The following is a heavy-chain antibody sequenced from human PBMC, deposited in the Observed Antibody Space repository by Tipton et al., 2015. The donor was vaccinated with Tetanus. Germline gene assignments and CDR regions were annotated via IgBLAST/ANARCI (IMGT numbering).Heavy chain of an antibody. D-gene: IGHD6-25*01. V-gene: IGHV3-21*01. CDR1: GFTFSTYS. Sequence: SLRLSCAASGFTFSTYSMNWVRQAPGKGLEWVSSISSTSRYIYYADSVKGRFTISRDNAKSSLFLQMNNLRADDTALYYCVSGSALDYWGQGTLISVSS. J-gene: IGHJ4*02. CDR3: VSGSALDY. CDR2: ISSTSRYI.